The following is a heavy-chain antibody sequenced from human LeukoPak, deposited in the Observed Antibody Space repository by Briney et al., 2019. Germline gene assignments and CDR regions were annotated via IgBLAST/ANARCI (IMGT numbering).Heavy chain of an antibody. CDR2: IIPIFGTA. CDR3: TRSPGEGWFDP. CDR1: GGTFSSYA. D-gene: IGHD1-14*01. V-gene: IGHV1-69*13. J-gene: IGHJ5*02. Sequence: ASVKVSCKASGGTFSSYAISWVRRAPGQGLEWMGGIIPIFGTANYAQKFQGRGTITADESTSTAYMELSSLRSEDTAVYYCTRSPGEGWFDPWGQGTLVTVSS.